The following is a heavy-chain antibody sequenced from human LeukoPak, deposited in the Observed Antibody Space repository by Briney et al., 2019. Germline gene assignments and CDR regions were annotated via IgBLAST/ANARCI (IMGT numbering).Heavy chain of an antibody. Sequence: SETLSLTCTVSGGSISSYYWSWIRQPAGKGLEWIGRIYTSGSTNYNPSLKSRATMSVDTSKNQFSLKLSSVTAADPAVYYCARGLDIVVVPAQGVDWFDPWGQGTLVTVSS. D-gene: IGHD2-2*03. CDR2: IYTSGST. CDR1: GGSISSYY. J-gene: IGHJ5*02. V-gene: IGHV4-4*07. CDR3: ARGLDIVVVPAQGVDWFDP.